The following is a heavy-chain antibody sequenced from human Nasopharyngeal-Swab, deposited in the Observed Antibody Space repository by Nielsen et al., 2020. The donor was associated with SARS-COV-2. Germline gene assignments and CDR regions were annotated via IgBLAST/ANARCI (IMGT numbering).Heavy chain of an antibody. V-gene: IGHV3-23*01. CDR3: AKGRGIQLWPTLDY. CDR2: ISGSGGYT. Sequence: GESLKISCAASGFTFSNYAMSWVRQAPGKGLEWVSGISGSGGYTYYADSVKGHFTISRDNSKNTLYLQLNSLRAEDTAVYYCAKGRGIQLWPTLDYWGQGTLVTVSS. D-gene: IGHD5-18*01. J-gene: IGHJ4*02. CDR1: GFTFSNYA.